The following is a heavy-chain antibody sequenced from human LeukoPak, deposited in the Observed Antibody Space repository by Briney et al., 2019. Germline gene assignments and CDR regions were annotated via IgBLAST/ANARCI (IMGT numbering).Heavy chain of an antibody. J-gene: IGHJ4*02. Sequence: SETLSLTCTVSGSSISSYYWSWIRQPPGQGLEWIGYIYYSGSTDYNPSLKSRVTVSVDTSKNQFSLKLSSVTAADTAVYYCARQRWHSGYDFYFDNWGQGTLVTVSS. CDR1: GSSISSYY. D-gene: IGHD5-12*01. V-gene: IGHV4-59*08. CDR3: ARQRWHSGYDFYFDN. CDR2: IYYSGST.